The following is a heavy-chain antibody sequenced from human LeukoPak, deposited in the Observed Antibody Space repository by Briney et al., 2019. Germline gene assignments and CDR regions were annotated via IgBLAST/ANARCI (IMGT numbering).Heavy chain of an antibody. Sequence: SQTLSLTCTVSGGSISSGGYYWSWIRQHPGKGLEWIGYIYYSGSTNYNPSLKSRVTISVDTSKNQFSLKLSSVTAADTAVYYCAKTLYSGYDFEYYGMDVWGQGTTVTVSS. CDR3: AKTLYSGYDFEYYGMDV. CDR2: IYYSGST. CDR1: GGSISSGGYY. D-gene: IGHD5-12*01. J-gene: IGHJ6*02. V-gene: IGHV4-31*03.